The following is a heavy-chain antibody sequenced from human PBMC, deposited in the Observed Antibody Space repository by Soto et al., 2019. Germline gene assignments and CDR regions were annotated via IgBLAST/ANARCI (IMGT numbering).Heavy chain of an antibody. D-gene: IGHD1-1*01. J-gene: IGHJ4*02. CDR2: ISKSGGST. Sequence: GGSLRLSCAASGFTFSNCAMSWVRQAPGKGLEWVSTISKSGGSTYYADSVKGRFTISRDNSKNTLFLQINSLRAEDTAIYYCAKDPPTTGTTFDYWGQGTLVTVSS. V-gene: IGHV3-23*01. CDR3: AKDPPTTGTTFDY. CDR1: GFTFSNCA.